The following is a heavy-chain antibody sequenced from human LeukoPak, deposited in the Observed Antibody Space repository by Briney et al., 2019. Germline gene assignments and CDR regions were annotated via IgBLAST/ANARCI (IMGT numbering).Heavy chain of an antibody. CDR2: IYSSGST. Sequence: PSETLSLTCSVSGGSISSISYYWGWIRQPPGKGLEWIGNIYSSGSTYNNPSLKSRVIISVDTSKNQFSLKLTSVTAADTAAYYCARQGVVGATGFDYWGQGTLVTVSS. CDR1: GGSISSISYY. D-gene: IGHD1-26*01. J-gene: IGHJ4*02. V-gene: IGHV4-39*01. CDR3: ARQGVVGATGFDY.